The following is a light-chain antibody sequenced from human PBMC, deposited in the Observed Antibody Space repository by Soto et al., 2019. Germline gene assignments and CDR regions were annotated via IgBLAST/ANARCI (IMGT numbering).Light chain of an antibody. CDR3: QSYDSSLSGYV. CDR2: GNN. V-gene: IGLV1-40*01. CDR1: SANIGAAYN. Sequence: QSVLTQPPSVSGAPGLRVTISCNGSSANIGAAYNVDWYQQLPVTAPKLLIYGNNNRPSGVPARFSGSKSGTSASLAIAGLQAEDEGDYYCQSYDSSLSGYVFGTGTKVTVL. J-gene: IGLJ1*01.